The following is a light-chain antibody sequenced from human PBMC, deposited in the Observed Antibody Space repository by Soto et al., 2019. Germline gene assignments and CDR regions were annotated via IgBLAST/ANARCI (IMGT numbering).Light chain of an antibody. J-gene: IGKJ4*01. Sequence: EVVLTQSPGTLSLSPGESATLSRRASQSVSSNYLAWYQQKPGQAPRLLIYGVSTRATGIPDRFSGSGSGTDFSLTIRRLEPEDFALYYCQQYFTSPLTFGGGTKV. V-gene: IGKV3-20*01. CDR2: GVS. CDR1: QSVSSNY. CDR3: QQYFTSPLT.